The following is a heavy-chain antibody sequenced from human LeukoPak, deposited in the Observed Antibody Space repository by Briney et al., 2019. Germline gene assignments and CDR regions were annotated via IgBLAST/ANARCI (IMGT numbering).Heavy chain of an antibody. J-gene: IGHJ4*02. CDR2: IIPIFGTA. Sequence: GASVKVSCKASGYTFTSYGISWVRQAPGQGLEWMGRIIPIFGTANYAQKFQGRVTITTDESTSTAYMELSSLRSEDTAVYYCARRSSGWYDYWGQGTLVTVSS. V-gene: IGHV1-69*05. CDR3: ARRSSGWYDY. D-gene: IGHD6-19*01. CDR1: GYTFTSYG.